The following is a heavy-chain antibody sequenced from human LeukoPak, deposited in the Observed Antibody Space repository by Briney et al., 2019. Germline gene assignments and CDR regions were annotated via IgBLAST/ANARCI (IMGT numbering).Heavy chain of an antibody. CDR1: GYTLTELS. Sequence: ASVKVSCKVSGYTLTELSMHWVRQAPGKGLEWMGGFDPEDGETFYAQKFQGRVTMTRNTSIRTAYMELSSLRSEDTAVYYCARVPSGGDKFDPWGQGTLVTVSS. CDR2: FDPEDGET. CDR3: ARVPSGGDKFDP. V-gene: IGHV1-24*01. D-gene: IGHD6-25*01. J-gene: IGHJ5*02.